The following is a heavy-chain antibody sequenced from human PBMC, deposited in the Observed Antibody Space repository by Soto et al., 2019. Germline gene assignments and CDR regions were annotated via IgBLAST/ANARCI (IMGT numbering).Heavy chain of an antibody. D-gene: IGHD5-12*01. J-gene: IGHJ4*02. Sequence: QVQLVQSGAEVKKPESSVKVSCKAPGGTFSTYAISWVRQAPGQGLEWMGGLIPMFGTANYAQRFQDRVTLTADKATNTVYMELSSLRSEDTAVYFCASGIQLWLRRINNGYSGWGQGTLVTVSP. CDR3: ASGIQLWLRRINNGYSG. CDR1: GGTFSTYA. V-gene: IGHV1-69*14. CDR2: LIPMFGTA.